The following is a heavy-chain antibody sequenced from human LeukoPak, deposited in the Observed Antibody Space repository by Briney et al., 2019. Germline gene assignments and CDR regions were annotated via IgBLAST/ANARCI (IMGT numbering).Heavy chain of an antibody. CDR2: IYYSGIT. J-gene: IGHJ3*02. CDR1: GGSVTTSSFY. CDR3: AKSGPAAGRPDAFDI. Sequence: PSETLSLTCTLSGGSVTTSSFYWAWIRQPPGGGLECIGTIYYSGITYYHSSLKSRVTISVDTSKNQFSLKLNSVTAADTAVYFCAKSGPAAGRPDAFDIWGQGTMVTVSS. D-gene: IGHD2-2*01. V-gene: IGHV4-39*07.